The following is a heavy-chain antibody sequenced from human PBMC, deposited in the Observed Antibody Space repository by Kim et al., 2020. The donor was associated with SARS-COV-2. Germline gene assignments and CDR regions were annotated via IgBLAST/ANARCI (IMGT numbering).Heavy chain of an antibody. CDR1: GFSFGTWS. CDR3: ARDGGVSGLFDY. Sequence: GGSLRLSRVGSGFSFGTWSVSWVRQAPGKGLEWVSYIGNYSNKIYYADSVKGRFTISRDTAKNEVYLQMNSLRVEDTAVYYCARDGGVSGLFDYWGHGTLVTVSS. CDR2: IGNYSNKI. D-gene: IGHD3-16*01. J-gene: IGHJ4*01. V-gene: IGHV3-48*04.